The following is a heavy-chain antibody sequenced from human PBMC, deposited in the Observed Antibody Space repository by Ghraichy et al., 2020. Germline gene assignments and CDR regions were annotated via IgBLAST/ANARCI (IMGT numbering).Heavy chain of an antibody. CDR2: ISSSSSTI. J-gene: IGHJ4*02. CDR3: ARDGGWLQSGYYFDY. CDR1: GFTFSSYS. V-gene: IGHV3-48*02. D-gene: IGHD5-24*01. Sequence: LSLTCAASGFTFSSYSMNWVRQAPGKGLEWVSYISSSSSTIYYADSVKGRFTISRDNAKNSLYLQMNSLRDEDTAVYYCARDGGWLQSGYYFDYWGQGTLVTVSS.